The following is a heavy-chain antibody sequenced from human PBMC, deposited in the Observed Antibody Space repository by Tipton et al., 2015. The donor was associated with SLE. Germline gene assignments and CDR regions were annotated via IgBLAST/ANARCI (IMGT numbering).Heavy chain of an antibody. CDR1: GFTFRNHA. CDR2: ISTGGDTT. J-gene: IGHJ4*02. Sequence: SLRLSCAASGFTFRNHALSWVRQAPGKGLEWVSSISTGGDTTYYADSVRGRFTISRDNSKNTLYLQMNSLRAEDTAVYYCAKAMGGYFDYWGQGTLVTVSS. V-gene: IGHV3-23*01. D-gene: IGHD3-16*01. CDR3: AKAMGGYFDY.